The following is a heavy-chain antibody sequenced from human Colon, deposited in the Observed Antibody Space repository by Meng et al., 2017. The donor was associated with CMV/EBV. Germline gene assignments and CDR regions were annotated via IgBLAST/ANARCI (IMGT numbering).Heavy chain of an antibody. Sequence: ESLKISCAASGLIFGNYAMSWVRPAPGKGLGWDSIISGSGNTVYYADPVKGRFSISRDNSKNTPFLQMDSLRAEDTAMYYCAKGTMTPAGGSLNYYDSWGRGTLVTVSS. V-gene: IGHV3-23*01. CDR3: AKGTMTPAGGSLNYYDS. D-gene: IGHD2-2*01. J-gene: IGHJ4*02. CDR1: GLIFGNYA. CDR2: ISGSGNTV.